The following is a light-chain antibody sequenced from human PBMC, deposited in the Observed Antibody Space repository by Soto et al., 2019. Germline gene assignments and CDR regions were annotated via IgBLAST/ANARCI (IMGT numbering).Light chain of an antibody. J-gene: IGKJ1*01. Sequence: IVLTKYPTTLSLSPEERAPLSCRASQSVNNYLAWYQQKPGQAPRLLIYDTSDRASGIPARFSGSGSGTDFTLTISSLEPEDFAVFYCQQRSGWPWTFGQGTKVDIK. CDR2: DTS. CDR1: QSVNNY. V-gene: IGKV3-11*01. CDR3: QQRSGWPWT.